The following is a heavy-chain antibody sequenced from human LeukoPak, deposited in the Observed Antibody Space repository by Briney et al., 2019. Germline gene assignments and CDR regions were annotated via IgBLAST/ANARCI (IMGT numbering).Heavy chain of an antibody. D-gene: IGHD3-9*01. CDR2: ISYDGSNK. J-gene: IGHJ4*02. CDR1: GFTFSSYG. V-gene: IGHV3-30*18. Sequence: GGSLRLSCAASGFTFSSYGMHWVRQAPGKGLEWVAVISYDGSNKYYADSVKGRFTISRDNSKNTLYLQMNSLRAEDTAVYYRAKDQYYDILTGGIDYWGQGTLVTVSS. CDR3: AKDQYYDILTGGIDY.